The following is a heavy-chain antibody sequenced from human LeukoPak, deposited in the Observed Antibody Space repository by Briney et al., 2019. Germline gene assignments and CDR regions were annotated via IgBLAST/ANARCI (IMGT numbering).Heavy chain of an antibody. CDR1: GFTFTDYS. CDR2: ISSVSTYI. D-gene: IGHD2-2*01. CDR3: AREGGTRDFYYYMDV. J-gene: IGHJ6*03. V-gene: IGHV3-21*01. Sequence: GGSLGLSCSASGFTFTDYSMSWVRQAPGKGLEWVSIISSVSTYIYYADSVKGRFTISRDNAKNSLHLQMTSLRSEDTAVYFCAREGGTRDFYYYMDVWGKGTTVTVSS.